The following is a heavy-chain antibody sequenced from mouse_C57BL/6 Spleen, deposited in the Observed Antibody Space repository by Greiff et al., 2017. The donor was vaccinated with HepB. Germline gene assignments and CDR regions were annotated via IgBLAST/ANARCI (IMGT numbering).Heavy chain of an antibody. CDR3: ARGLTGTLFDY. Sequence: EVNVVESGGGLVKPGGSLKLSCAASGFTFSSYAMSWVRQTPEKRLEWVATISDGGSYTYYPDNVKGRFTISRDNAKNNLYLQMSHLKSEDTAMYYCARGLTGTLFDYWGQGTTLTVSS. CDR2: ISDGGSYT. V-gene: IGHV5-4*03. J-gene: IGHJ2*01. CDR1: GFTFSSYA. D-gene: IGHD4-1*01.